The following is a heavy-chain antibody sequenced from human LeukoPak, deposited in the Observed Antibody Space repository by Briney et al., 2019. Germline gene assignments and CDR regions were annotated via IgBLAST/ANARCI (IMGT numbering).Heavy chain of an antibody. CDR1: GFTFSSYA. CDR3: AKYPHVVPAIPRYNWFDP. Sequence: GGSLRLSCAASGFTFSSYAMSWVRQAPGKGREWVSAISGGGGSTYYADSVKGRFTISRDNSKNTLYLQMNSLRAEDTAVYYYAKYPHVVPAIPRYNWFDPWGQGTLVTVSS. J-gene: IGHJ5*02. CDR2: ISGGGGST. D-gene: IGHD2-2*01. V-gene: IGHV3-23*01.